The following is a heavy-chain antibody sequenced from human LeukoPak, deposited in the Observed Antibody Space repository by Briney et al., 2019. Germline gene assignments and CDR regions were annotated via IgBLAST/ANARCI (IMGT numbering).Heavy chain of an antibody. D-gene: IGHD6-6*01. Sequence: GGSLRLSCAASGFTFSGYSMNWVRQAPGKGLEWVSSISSSSSYIYYADSVKGRFTISRDNAKNSLYLQMNSLRAEDTAVYYCARDAYSSSPKPDYWGQGTLVTVSS. CDR3: ARDAYSSSPKPDY. V-gene: IGHV3-21*01. CDR1: GFTFSGYS. J-gene: IGHJ4*02. CDR2: ISSSSSYI.